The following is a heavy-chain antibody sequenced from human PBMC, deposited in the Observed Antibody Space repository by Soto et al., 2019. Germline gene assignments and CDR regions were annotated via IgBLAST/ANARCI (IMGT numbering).Heavy chain of an antibody. J-gene: IGHJ4*02. CDR2: IIPIFGTA. CDR1: GGTFSSYA. V-gene: IGHV1-69*05. Sequence: SVKVSCKASGGTFSSYAISWVRQAPGQGLEWMGGIIPIFGTANYAQKFQGRVTITTDESTSTAYMELSSLRSEDTAVYYCARGDSSSGYKPQFDYWGQGTLVTVSS. D-gene: IGHD6-25*01. CDR3: ARGDSSSGYKPQFDY.